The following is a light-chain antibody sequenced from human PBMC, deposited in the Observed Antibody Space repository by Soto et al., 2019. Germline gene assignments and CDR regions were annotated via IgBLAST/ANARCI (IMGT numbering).Light chain of an antibody. J-gene: IGKJ1*01. Sequence: EIVITQSPATLSVSPEERATLSCRASQSIGSNLAWYQQRPGQAPRLLIYDTSTRAPGIAARFSGSGSGTEFTLTISSLQSEDVAVYYCQQYVHWPPGTFGQGTKVDIK. V-gene: IGKV3-15*01. CDR2: DTS. CDR1: QSIGSN. CDR3: QQYVHWPPGT.